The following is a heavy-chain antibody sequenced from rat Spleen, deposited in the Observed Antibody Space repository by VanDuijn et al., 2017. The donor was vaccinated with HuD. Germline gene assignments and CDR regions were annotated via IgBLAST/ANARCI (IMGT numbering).Heavy chain of an antibody. V-gene: IGHV2-6*01. J-gene: IGHJ2*01. Sequence: QVQLKESGPGLVQPSETLSLTCTVSGFSLTSNSVSWVRQPPGKGLEWIAAISSGGSTYYNSALKSRLSISRDTSKSQVFLKMNSLQTEDTAIYFCTRDQYDFDYWGQGVMVTVSS. CDR1: GFSLTSNS. CDR3: TRDQYDFDY. CDR2: ISSGGST. D-gene: IGHD1-8*01.